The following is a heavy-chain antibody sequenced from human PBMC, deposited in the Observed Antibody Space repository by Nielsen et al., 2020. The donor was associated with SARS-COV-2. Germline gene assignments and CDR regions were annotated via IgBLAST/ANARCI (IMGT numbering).Heavy chain of an antibody. V-gene: IGHV3-13*04. CDR2: IDSSGYT. J-gene: IGHJ4*02. CDR1: GFKFSSYD. Sequence: GGSLRLSCAASGFKFSSYDMHWVRQATGKGLEWVSSIDSSGYTYYAGSVKGRFTVSRENAMNSLYLQMNSLRAGDTAVYYCASSGWLDYWGQGTRVTVSS. CDR3: ASSGWLDY. D-gene: IGHD6-19*01.